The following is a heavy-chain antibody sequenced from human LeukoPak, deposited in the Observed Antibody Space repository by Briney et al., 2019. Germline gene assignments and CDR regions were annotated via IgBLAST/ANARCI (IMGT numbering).Heavy chain of an antibody. J-gene: IGHJ3*02. D-gene: IGHD1-14*01. Sequence: GGSLRLSCAASGFSVSNNYMSWVRQPPGKGLEWVSVIYSGGSTYYADSVKGRFTISRDNSKNTLYLQVNSLRAEDTAVYYCASDLGARNAFDIWGQGTMVTVSS. V-gene: IGHV3-53*01. CDR3: ASDLGARNAFDI. CDR1: GFSVSNNY. CDR2: IYSGGST.